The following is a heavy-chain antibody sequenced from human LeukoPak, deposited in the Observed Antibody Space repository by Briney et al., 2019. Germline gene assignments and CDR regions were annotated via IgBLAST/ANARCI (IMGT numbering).Heavy chain of an antibody. V-gene: IGHV1-24*01. CDR1: GYTLTELS. Sequence: ASVKVSCKVSGYTLTELSMHWVRQAPGKGLEWMGGFDPEDGETIYAQKFQGRVTMTEDTSTDTAYMELSSLRSEDTAVYYCATDNPPRPSELWSSFVRYDAFDIWGQGTMVTVSS. CDR3: ATDNPPRPSELWSSFVRYDAFDI. J-gene: IGHJ3*02. D-gene: IGHD5-18*01. CDR2: FDPEDGET.